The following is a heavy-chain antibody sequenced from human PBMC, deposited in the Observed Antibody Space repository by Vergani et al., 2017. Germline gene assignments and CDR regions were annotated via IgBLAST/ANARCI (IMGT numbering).Heavy chain of an antibody. V-gene: IGHV4-30-2*01. CDR1: GGSISSGGYS. CDR2: IYHSGST. J-gene: IGHJ4*02. Sequence: QVQLQESGPGLVKPSQTLSLTCTVSGGSISSGGYSWSWIRQPPGKGLEWIGYIYHSGSTYYNPSLKSRVTIAVDRSKNQFSLKLSSVTAADTAVYYCARDWVYGSGSYYLFDYWGQGTLVTVSS. CDR3: ARDWVYGSGSYYLFDY. D-gene: IGHD3-10*01.